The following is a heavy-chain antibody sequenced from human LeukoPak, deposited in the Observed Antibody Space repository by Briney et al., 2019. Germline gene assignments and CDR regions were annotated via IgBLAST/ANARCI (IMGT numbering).Heavy chain of an antibody. CDR1: GFTFSSYA. J-gene: IGHJ6*02. V-gene: IGHV3-49*04. CDR2: IRSNAYRGTT. D-gene: IGHD5-18*01. Sequence: GGSLRLSCAASGFTFSSYAMSWVRQAPGKGLEWVGFIRSNAYRGTTEYAASVKGRFTISRDDSKSVVYLQMNSLKSEDTAVYYCSRGPIQLWVHNGMDVWGQGTTVTVSS. CDR3: SRGPIQLWVHNGMDV.